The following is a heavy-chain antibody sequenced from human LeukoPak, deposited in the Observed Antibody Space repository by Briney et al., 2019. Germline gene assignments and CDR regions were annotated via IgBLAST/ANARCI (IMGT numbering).Heavy chain of an antibody. CDR1: GFTFDDYA. D-gene: IGHD5-12*01. Sequence: GGSLRLSCAASGFTFDDYAMHWVRQAPGKGLEWVSGISWNSGSIGYADSVKGRFTISRDNAKNSLYLQMNSLRAEDTALYYCAKDRVATFVGGYGMDVWGQGTTVTVSS. V-gene: IGHV3-9*01. J-gene: IGHJ6*02. CDR2: ISWNSGSI. CDR3: AKDRVATFVGGYGMDV.